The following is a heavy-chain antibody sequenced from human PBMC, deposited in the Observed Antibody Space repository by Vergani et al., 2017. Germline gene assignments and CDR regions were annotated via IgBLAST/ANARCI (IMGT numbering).Heavy chain of an antibody. J-gene: IGHJ4*02. D-gene: IGHD2-15*01. Sequence: QVQLVESGGGVVQPGRSLRLSCAASGFTFSSYGMHWVRQAPGKGLEWVAVIWYDGSNKYYADSVKGRFTISRDNSKNTLYLQMNSLRAEDTAVYYCARVARRKCSGGSCYSLDYWGQGTLVTVSS. V-gene: IGHV3-33*01. CDR2: IWYDGSNK. CDR1: GFTFSSYG. CDR3: ARVARRKCSGGSCYSLDY.